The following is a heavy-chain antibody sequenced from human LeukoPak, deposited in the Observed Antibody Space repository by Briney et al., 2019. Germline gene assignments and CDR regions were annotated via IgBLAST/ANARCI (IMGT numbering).Heavy chain of an antibody. CDR2: IYYSGST. CDR3: ARHLRNSGWYPEFM. V-gene: IGHV4-59*08. CDR1: GGSISSYY. D-gene: IGHD6-19*01. J-gene: IGHJ4*02. Sequence: SETLSLTCTVSGGSISSYYWSWIRQPPGKGLEWIGYIYYSGSTNYNPSLKSRVTISVDTSKNQFSLKLSSVTAADTAVYYCARHLRNSGWYPEFMWGQGTLVTVSS.